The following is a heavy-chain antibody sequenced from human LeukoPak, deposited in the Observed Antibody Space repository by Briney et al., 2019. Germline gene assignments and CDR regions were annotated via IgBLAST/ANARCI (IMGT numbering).Heavy chain of an antibody. V-gene: IGHV3-23*01. Sequence: GGSLRLSCAASGFTFSSYAMSWVHQAPGKGLEWVSAISGSGGSTYYADSVKGRFTISRDNSKNTLYLQMNSLRAEDTAVYYCAKASPITIFGVVNLFDYWGQGTLVTVSS. J-gene: IGHJ4*02. CDR2: ISGSGGST. CDR3: AKASPITIFGVVNLFDY. D-gene: IGHD3-3*01. CDR1: GFTFSSYA.